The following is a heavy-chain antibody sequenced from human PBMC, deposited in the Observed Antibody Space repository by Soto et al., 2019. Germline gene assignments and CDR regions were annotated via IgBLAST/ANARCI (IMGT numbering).Heavy chain of an antibody. Sequence: PSETLSLTCTVSCGSISRYYWSWIRQPPGKGLEWLGYIYYDGSTSYSPSLKSRVTISVDTSKNQFSLSLSSVTAADTAVYYCARAGYSYGFGYYYDYWGQGTLVTVSS. CDR2: IYYDGST. V-gene: IGHV4-59*01. CDR3: ARAGYSYGFGYYYDY. J-gene: IGHJ4*02. D-gene: IGHD5-18*01. CDR1: CGSISRYY.